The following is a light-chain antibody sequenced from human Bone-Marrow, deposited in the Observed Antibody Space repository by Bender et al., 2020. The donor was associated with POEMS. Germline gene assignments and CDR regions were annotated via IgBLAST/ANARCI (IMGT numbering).Light chain of an antibody. V-gene: IGLV3-25*02. Sequence: SHELTQPPSVSVSPGQTARITCSGDTLPKQFTYWYQQKAGQAPVLVIYKDSERPSGIPERFSGSSSGTTVTLTISGVQAEDAADYYWQSVDNDNAVIFGGGTKLTVL. CDR2: KDS. CDR1: TLPKQF. J-gene: IGLJ2*01. CDR3: QSVDNDNAVI.